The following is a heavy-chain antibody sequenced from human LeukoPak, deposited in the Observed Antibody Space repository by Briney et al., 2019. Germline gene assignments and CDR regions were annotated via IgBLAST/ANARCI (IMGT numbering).Heavy chain of an antibody. D-gene: IGHD3-10*01. CDR1: GYTFNTYG. J-gene: IGHJ3*02. V-gene: IGHV1-18*01. CDR2: ISPYNGNT. CDR3: AREGDGRSGEVRAFEI. Sequence: ASVRLSCKASGYTFNTYGVTWVRQAPGQGLEWMGWISPYNGNTNYAQKLQCRVTMTTDTSTSTAYMELRSLRSDDTAVYYCAREGDGRSGEVRAFEIWGQGPMVTV.